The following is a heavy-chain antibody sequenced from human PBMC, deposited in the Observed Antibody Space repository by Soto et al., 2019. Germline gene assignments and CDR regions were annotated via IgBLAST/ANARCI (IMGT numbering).Heavy chain of an antibody. V-gene: IGHV1-69*01. D-gene: IGHD7-27*01. J-gene: IGHJ6*02. Sequence: QVQLVQSGAEVKKPGSSVKVSCKASGGTFSSFTISWVRQAPGQGLEWMGGIIPIYGTANYAQKFQGRVTITADASTRTAYMERSSLRSEDTAVYYCAKARRADGEPYSSYAMDDWGQGTKVTAPS. CDR1: GGTFSSFT. CDR2: IIPIYGTA. CDR3: AKARRADGEPYSSYAMDD.